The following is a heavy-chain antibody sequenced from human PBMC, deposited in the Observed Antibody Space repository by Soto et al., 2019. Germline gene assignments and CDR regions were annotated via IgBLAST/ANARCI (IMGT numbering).Heavy chain of an antibody. D-gene: IGHD6-13*01. V-gene: IGHV3-7*01. J-gene: IGHJ6*03. CDR2: IKQDGSEK. CDR3: ARDQVLRQLAYYYYYYMDV. CDR1: GFTFSSYW. Sequence: GGSLRLSCAASGFTFSSYWMSWVRQAPGKGLEWVANIKQDGSEKYYVDSVKGRFTISRDNAKNSLYLQMNSLRAEDTAVYYSARDQVLRQLAYYYYYYMDVWGKGTTVTVSS.